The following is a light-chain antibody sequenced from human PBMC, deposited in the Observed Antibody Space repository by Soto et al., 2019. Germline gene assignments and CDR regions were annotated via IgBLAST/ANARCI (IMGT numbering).Light chain of an antibody. CDR2: DAS. CDR3: QQYASHSSPT. CDR1: QSISTW. J-gene: IGKJ2*01. Sequence: DIQMTQSPSTLSASVGDRVTLTCRASQSISTWLAWYQQKPGKAPKLLIYDASSLQSGVPSRFSGSGSGTEFTLTISSLQPDDFATYFCQQYASHSSPTFGQGTKLESK. V-gene: IGKV1-5*01.